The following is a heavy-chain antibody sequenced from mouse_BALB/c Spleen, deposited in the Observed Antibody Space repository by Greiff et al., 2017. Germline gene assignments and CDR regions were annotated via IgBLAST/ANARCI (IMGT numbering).Heavy chain of an antibody. CDR3: ARTDYSSPWFAD. D-gene: IGHD1-1*01. Sequence: EVHLVESGGGLVQPGGSRKLSCAASGFTFSSFGMHWVRQAPEKGLEWVAYISSGSSTIYYADTVKGRFTISRDNPKNTLFLQMTSLRSEDTAMYYCARTDYSSPWFADWGAGTRVTVSA. CDR2: ISSGSSTI. J-gene: IGHJ3*01. CDR1: GFTFSSFG. V-gene: IGHV5-17*02.